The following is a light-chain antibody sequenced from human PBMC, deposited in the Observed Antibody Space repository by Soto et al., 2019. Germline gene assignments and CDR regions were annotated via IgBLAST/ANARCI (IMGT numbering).Light chain of an antibody. J-gene: IGKJ4*01. CDR3: QQYDNLPLT. CDR1: QDISKY. V-gene: IGKV1-33*01. Sequence: DIQMTQSPSSLSASVGDRITITCQASQDISKYLNWYQHKPGKAPKLLIYDASNFETGVPSRFSGSGSGTEFTFTISSLQPEDIATYYCQQYDNLPLTFSGGTKVDIK. CDR2: DAS.